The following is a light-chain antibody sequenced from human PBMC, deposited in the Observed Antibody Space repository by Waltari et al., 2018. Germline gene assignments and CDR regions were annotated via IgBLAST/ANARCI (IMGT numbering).Light chain of an antibody. J-gene: IGLJ3*02. Sequence: QSALTQPRPVSGSPGQSVPIFCTGTSSDVGGYNYVSWYQQHPGKAPKLMIYDVSKRPSRVPDRFSGSKSGNTASLTISGLQAEDEADYYCCSYAGSYTWVFGGGTKLTVL. CDR3: CSYAGSYTWV. CDR2: DVS. V-gene: IGLV2-11*01. CDR1: SSDVGGYNY.